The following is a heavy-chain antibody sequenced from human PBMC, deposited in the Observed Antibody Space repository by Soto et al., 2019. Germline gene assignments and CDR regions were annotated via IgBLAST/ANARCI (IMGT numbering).Heavy chain of an antibody. Sequence: SETLSLTCTVSGGSISSGGYYWSWIRQHPGKGLEWIGYIYYSGSTYYNPSLKSRVTISVDTSKNQFSLKLSSVTAADTAVYYCAGDHSDYGHFDYWGQGTLDTDS. CDR2: IYYSGST. CDR1: GGSISSGGYY. V-gene: IGHV4-31*02. CDR3: AGDHSDYGHFDY. J-gene: IGHJ4*02. D-gene: IGHD5-12*01.